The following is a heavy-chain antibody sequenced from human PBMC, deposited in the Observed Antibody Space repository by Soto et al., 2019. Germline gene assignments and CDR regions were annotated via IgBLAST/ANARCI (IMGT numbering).Heavy chain of an antibody. D-gene: IGHD1-26*01. V-gene: IGHV1-46*01. Sequence: ASVKVSCKASGYTFTSYYMHWVRQAPGQGLEWMGIINPSGGSTSYAQKFQGRVTMTRDTSTSTVYMELSSLRSEDTAVYYCARVLGRELPAYDAFDIWGQGTMVTV. CDR3: ARVLGRELPAYDAFDI. CDR2: INPSGGST. J-gene: IGHJ3*02. CDR1: GYTFTSYY.